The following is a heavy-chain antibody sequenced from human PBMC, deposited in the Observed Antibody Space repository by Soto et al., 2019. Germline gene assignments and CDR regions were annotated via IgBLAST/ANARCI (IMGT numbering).Heavy chain of an antibody. D-gene: IGHD3-22*01. CDR1: GFTFSSYA. V-gene: IGHV3-23*01. Sequence: EVQLLESGGGLVQPGGSLRLSCAASGFTFSSYAMSWVRQAPGKGLEWVSAISGSGGSTYYADSVKGRFTISRDNSKNTLYLQMNSLRAEDTAVYYCAKGSLHYYYDSSGYPYYFDYWGQGTLVTVSS. CDR2: ISGSGGST. J-gene: IGHJ4*02. CDR3: AKGSLHYYYDSSGYPYYFDY.